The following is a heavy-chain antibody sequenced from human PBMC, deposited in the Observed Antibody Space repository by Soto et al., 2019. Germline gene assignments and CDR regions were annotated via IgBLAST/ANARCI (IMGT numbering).Heavy chain of an antibody. CDR1: GFTFSYYA. D-gene: IGHD3-16*02. Sequence: QVQLVESGGGVVQPGRSLRLSCAASGFTFSYYAMHWVRQAPGKGLEWVAVISYDGSEKYYADSVKGRFTISRDNSKNTLSLQMNGLRADHTAEYYAAKALGELSPKSYDYWGQGTLITVSS. V-gene: IGHV3-30*18. J-gene: IGHJ4*02. CDR2: ISYDGSEK. CDR3: AKALGELSPKSYDY.